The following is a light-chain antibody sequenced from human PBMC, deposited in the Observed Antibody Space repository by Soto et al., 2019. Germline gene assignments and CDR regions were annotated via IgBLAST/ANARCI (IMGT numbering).Light chain of an antibody. V-gene: IGKV1-5*03. CDR2: EAS. CDR1: QNINKW. J-gene: IGKJ1*01. Sequence: DTQMTQSPSTLSASVGDRVTITCRASQNINKWLAWYQQKPGKAPKLLIYEASTLEGGVPSRFSGSGSGTEFTLTISSLQPDDFATYWCQQYKSYSTFGQGTKVDIK. CDR3: QQYKSYST.